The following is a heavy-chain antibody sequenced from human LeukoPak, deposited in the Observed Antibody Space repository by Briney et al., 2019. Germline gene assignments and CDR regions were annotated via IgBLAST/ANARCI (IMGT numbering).Heavy chain of an antibody. D-gene: IGHD6-19*01. Sequence: SETLSLTCAVYGGSFSGYYWSWIRQPPGKGLEWIGEINHSGSTNYNPSLKSRVTISVDTSKNQFSLKLSSVTAADTAVYYCARYSSGWAYYFDYWGQGTLVTVSS. CDR3: ARYSSGWAYYFDY. J-gene: IGHJ4*02. CDR2: INHSGST. V-gene: IGHV4-34*01. CDR1: GGSFSGYY.